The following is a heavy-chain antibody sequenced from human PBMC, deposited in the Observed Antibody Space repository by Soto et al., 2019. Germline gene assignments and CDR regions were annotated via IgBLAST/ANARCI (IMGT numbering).Heavy chain of an antibody. D-gene: IGHD3-10*01. CDR2: INPSGGST. CDR1: GYTFTSYY. V-gene: IGHV1-46*01. J-gene: IGHJ4*02. CDR3: ARDGNYYGSGSPDYYFDY. Sequence: QVQLVQSGAEVKKPGASVKVSCKASGYTFTSYYMHWVRQAPGQGLEWMGIINPSGGSTSYAQKFKGRVSMTRDTSTSTVYMELSSLRSEDTAVYYCARDGNYYGSGSPDYYFDYWGQGTLVTVSS.